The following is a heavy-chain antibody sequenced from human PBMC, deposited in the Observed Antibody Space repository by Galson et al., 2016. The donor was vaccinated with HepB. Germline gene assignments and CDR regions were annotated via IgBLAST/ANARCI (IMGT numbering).Heavy chain of an antibody. V-gene: IGHV3-30*04. CDR2: ISYDGRIT. CDR1: GFTFSLYA. CDR3: ARDPGLVVPAEYGMDV. D-gene: IGHD2-15*01. J-gene: IGHJ6*02. Sequence: LRLSCAAYGFTFSLYAMHWVRQAPGKGLEWVAGISYDGRITYYADSVKGRFTISRDNSLNTLYLEMNSLRPEDTAVYYCARDPGLVVPAEYGMDVWGQGTTVIVSS.